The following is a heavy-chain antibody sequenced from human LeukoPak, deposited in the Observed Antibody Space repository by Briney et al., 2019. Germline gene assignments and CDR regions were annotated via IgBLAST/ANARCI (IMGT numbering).Heavy chain of an antibody. CDR1: GFTFSSYW. D-gene: IGHD7-27*01. J-gene: IGHJ3*02. Sequence: PGGSLRLSCAASGFTFSSYWMSWVRQAPGKGLEWVANIKQDGSEKYYVDSVKGRFTISRDNAKNSLYLQMNSLRAEDTAVYYCARDLSWGEYDAFDIWGQGTMVTVSS. V-gene: IGHV3-7*01. CDR3: ARDLSWGEYDAFDI. CDR2: IKQDGSEK.